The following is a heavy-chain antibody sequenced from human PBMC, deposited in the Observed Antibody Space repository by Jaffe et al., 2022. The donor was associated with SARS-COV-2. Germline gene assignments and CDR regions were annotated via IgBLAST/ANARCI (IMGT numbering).Heavy chain of an antibody. CDR2: IDPSDSYT. J-gene: IGHJ6*02. D-gene: IGHD5-18*01. Sequence: EVQLVQSGAEVKKPGESLRISCKGSGYSFTSYWISWVRQMPGKGLEWMGRIDPSDSYTNYSPSFQGHVTISADKSISTAYLQWSSLKASDTAMYYCASVGLHPHTASESWYYGMDVWGQGTTVTVSS. CDR1: GYSFTSYW. V-gene: IGHV5-10-1*03. CDR3: ASVGLHPHTASESWYYGMDV.